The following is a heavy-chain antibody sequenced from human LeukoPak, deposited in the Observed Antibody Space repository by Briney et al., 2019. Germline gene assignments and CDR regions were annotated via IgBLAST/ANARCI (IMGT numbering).Heavy chain of an antibody. J-gene: IGHJ4*02. CDR1: GFTFSSYW. CDR2: IKQDGTEK. Sequence: GGSLRLSCAASGFTFSSYWMGWVRQAPGKGLEWVANIKQDGTEKYYVDSVKGRFTISRDNAKNSLYLQMNSLRVEDTAVYYCARDLSGVTGYTYGRGIDYWGQGTLVTVSS. V-gene: IGHV3-7*01. D-gene: IGHD5-18*01. CDR3: ARDLSGVTGYTYGRGIDY.